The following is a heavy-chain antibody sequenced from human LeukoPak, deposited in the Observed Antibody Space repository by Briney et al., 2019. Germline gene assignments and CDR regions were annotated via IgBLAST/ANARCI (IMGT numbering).Heavy chain of an antibody. CDR1: GGSISNSTYY. CDR3: ARIHRYCSGGACYVLDN. CDR2: VYYSGSA. Sequence: SETLSLTCTVSGGSISNSTYYWGWIRQPPGKGLEWVGTVYYSGSAYYNPSLKSRVTISVDTSRNQFSLQLSSVTAADTAMYYCARIHRYCSGGACYVLDNWGQGTLVAVSS. D-gene: IGHD2-15*01. V-gene: IGHV4-39*07. J-gene: IGHJ4*02.